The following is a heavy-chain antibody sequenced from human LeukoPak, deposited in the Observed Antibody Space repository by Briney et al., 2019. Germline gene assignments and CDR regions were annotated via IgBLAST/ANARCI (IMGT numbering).Heavy chain of an antibody. J-gene: IGHJ4*02. CDR2: IYYSGST. CDR1: GGSISSYY. V-gene: IGHV4-59*01. Sequence: SETLSLTCTVSGGSISSYYWSWIRQPPGKGLEWIGYIYYSGSTNYNPSLKSRVTISVDTSKNQFSLKLSSVTAADTAVYYCARDTGTGSFDYWGQGTLVTISS. CDR3: ARDTGTGSFDY. D-gene: IGHD2-8*02.